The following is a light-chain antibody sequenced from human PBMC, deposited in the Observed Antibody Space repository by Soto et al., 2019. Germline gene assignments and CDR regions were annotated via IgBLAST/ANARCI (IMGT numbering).Light chain of an antibody. J-gene: IGLJ1*01. Sequence: VVTQAHSVSGPRGRRCTISCTGRISNIGAGYDVHWYQQLPGTAPKLLIYANDNRPSGVPDRVSASKSGTSASLAITGLQAEDEAVYYCQSRDSSLGSYVFGTGTKV. CDR2: AND. CDR3: QSRDSSLGSYV. CDR1: ISNIGAGYD. V-gene: IGLV1-40*01.